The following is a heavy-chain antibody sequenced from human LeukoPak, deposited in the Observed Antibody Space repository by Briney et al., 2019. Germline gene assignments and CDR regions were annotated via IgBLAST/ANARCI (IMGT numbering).Heavy chain of an antibody. J-gene: IGHJ4*02. D-gene: IGHD3-22*01. CDR3: AKDLYDSSGYYYAYFDY. V-gene: IGHV3-23*01. CDR1: GFTFSSYA. CDR2: ISGSGGST. Sequence: GGSLRLSCAASGFTFSSYAMSWVRQAPGKGLEWVSAISGSGGSTYYADSVKGRFTISRDNSKNTLYLQMNGLRAEDTAVYYCAKDLYDSSGYYYAYFDYWGQGTLVTVSS.